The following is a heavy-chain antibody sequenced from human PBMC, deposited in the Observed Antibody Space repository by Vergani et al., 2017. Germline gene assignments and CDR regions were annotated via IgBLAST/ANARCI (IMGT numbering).Heavy chain of an antibody. V-gene: IGHV3-74*03. Sequence: EVQLVESGGGSVKSGGSLRLSCVASGFSFNTYWMHWVRQVPGNGLMWVARIDEYGNRATYGEFETGRFTISRDKAKNTVFLQMNNLRADDAGVYYCVRTEYCTGIACNTRFDSWGQGALVTVSS. J-gene: IGHJ5*01. CDR1: GFSFNTYW. CDR3: VRTEYCTGIACNTRFDS. D-gene: IGHD2-8*02. CDR2: IDEYGNRA.